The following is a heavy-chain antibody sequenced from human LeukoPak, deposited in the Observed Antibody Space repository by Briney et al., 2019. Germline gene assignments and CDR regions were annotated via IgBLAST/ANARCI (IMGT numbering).Heavy chain of an antibody. J-gene: IGHJ3*02. CDR1: GGSISSYY. V-gene: IGHV4-59*01. D-gene: IGHD6-13*01. CDR2: IYYSGST. CDR3: ARDMNSDGYSSSWYEAFDI. Sequence: SETLSLTCTVSGGSISSYYWNWIRQPPGKGLEWIGYIYYSGSTNYNPSLKSRVTISVDTSKNQFSLKLSSVTAADTAVYYCARDMNSDGYSSSWYEAFDIWGQGAMVTVSS.